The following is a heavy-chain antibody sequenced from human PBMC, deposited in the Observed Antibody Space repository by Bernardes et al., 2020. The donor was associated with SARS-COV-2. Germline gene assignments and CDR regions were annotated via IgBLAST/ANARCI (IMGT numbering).Heavy chain of an antibody. J-gene: IGHJ5*02. CDR1: VYTFTKYD. CDR3: ARDKSGSRIGGWFDP. V-gene: IGHV1-8*01. Sequence: ASVKVSCKASVYTFTKYDINWVRQATGQGPEWMGWMNPNRGNTGYAQKFQGRLTMTRHTSITTVYMELSSLRSEDTAVYYCARDKSGSRIGGWFDPWGQGTLVTVSS. D-gene: IGHD1-26*01. CDR2: MNPNRGNT.